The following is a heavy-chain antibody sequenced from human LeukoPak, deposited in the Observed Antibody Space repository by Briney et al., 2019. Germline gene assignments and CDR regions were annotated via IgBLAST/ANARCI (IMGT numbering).Heavy chain of an antibody. J-gene: IGHJ3*02. CDR1: GGSISSGGYY. CDR2: IYHSGST. Sequence: SETLSLTCTVSGGSISSGGYYWSWIRQPPGKGLEWIGYIYHSGSTYYNPSLKSRVTISVDTSKNQFSLKLSSVTAADTAVYYCAREDCSSTSCYEAFDIWGQGTMVTVSS. D-gene: IGHD2-2*01. V-gene: IGHV4-30-2*05. CDR3: AREDCSSTSCYEAFDI.